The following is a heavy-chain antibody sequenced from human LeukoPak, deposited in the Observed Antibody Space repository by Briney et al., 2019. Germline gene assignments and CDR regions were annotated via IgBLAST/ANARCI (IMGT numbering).Heavy chain of an antibody. J-gene: IGHJ4*02. V-gene: IGHV3-30*02. CDR1: GFTFSSYS. CDR2: IRYDGSIK. CDR3: AKVSPISPSGYLDY. D-gene: IGHD3-3*01. Sequence: GGSLRLSCAASGFTFSSYSINWVRQAPGKGLDWVAFIRYDGSIKDHADSVKGRFTISRDNSKNTLFLQMNSLRDEDTAMYYCAKVSPISPSGYLDYWGQGTPVTVSS.